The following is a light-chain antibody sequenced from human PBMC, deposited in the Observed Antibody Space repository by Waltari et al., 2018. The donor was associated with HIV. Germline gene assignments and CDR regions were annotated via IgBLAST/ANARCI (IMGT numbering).Light chain of an antibody. V-gene: IGKV3-20*01. J-gene: IGKJ2*01. CDR3: QQYGSAPYT. CDR1: QSATSTY. Sequence: EIVFPQAQGTVSWSTVEAASISCRTSQSATSTYLAWYHQKPGQAPRLLIYGASSRATGIPDRFRGSGSGTDFTLTIRRLEPEDFEVYYCQQYGSAPYTFGQGTKLEIK. CDR2: GAS.